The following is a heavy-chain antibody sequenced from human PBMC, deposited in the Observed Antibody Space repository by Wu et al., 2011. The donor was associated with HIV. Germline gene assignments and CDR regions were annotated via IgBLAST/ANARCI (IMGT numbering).Heavy chain of an antibody. Sequence: QVQLVQSGAEVKKPGSSVKVSCKASGGTLSSYAISWVRQAPGQGLEWMGWISTYSGNTKYAQRLQGRVTMTTDTPANTAYMELRSLRSDDTAVYYCARDESGSSSFYGMDVWGQGTTVTVSS. CDR2: ISTYSGNT. J-gene: IGHJ6*02. CDR1: GGTLSSYA. CDR3: ARDESGSSSFYGMDV. V-gene: IGHV1-18*01. D-gene: IGHD1-26*01.